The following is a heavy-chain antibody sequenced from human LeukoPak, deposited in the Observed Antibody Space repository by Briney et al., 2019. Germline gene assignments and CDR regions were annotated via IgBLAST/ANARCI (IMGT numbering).Heavy chain of an antibody. CDR3: AKGHGDWGGNYLDH. J-gene: IGHJ4*02. CDR2: ISASGSTI. Sequence: GGSLRLSCAASGFTFSDYYMSWIRQAPGKGLEWVSDISASGSTIHYADSVKGRFTVSRDNSKNTVFLEMISLRVEDTALYHCAKGHGDWGGNYLDHWGQGAQVTVSS. D-gene: IGHD4-17*01. CDR1: GFTFSDYY. V-gene: IGHV3-23*01.